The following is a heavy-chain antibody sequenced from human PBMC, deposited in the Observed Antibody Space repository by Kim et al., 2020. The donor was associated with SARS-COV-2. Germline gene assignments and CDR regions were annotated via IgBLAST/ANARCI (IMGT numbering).Heavy chain of an antibody. D-gene: IGHD2-2*01. Sequence: SETLSLTCTVSGGSISSYYWSWIRQPAGKGLEWIGRIYTSGSTNYNPSLKSRVTMSVDTSKNQFSMKLSSVTAADTAVYYCARMVGYCSSTSCPAPDNWFDPGGQEPWSPSPQ. V-gene: IGHV4-4*07. CDR3: ARMVGYCSSTSCPAPDNWFDP. J-gene: IGHJ5*02. CDR2: IYTSGST. CDR1: GGSISSYY.